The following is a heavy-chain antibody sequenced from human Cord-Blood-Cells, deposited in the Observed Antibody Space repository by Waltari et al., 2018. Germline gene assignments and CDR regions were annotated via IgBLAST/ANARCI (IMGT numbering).Heavy chain of an antibody. CDR1: GGSFSGYY. D-gene: IGHD1-26*01. CDR3: ATRYSGSYYAFDI. V-gene: IGHV4-34*01. Sequence: QVQLQQWGAGLLKPSETLSLTCAVYGGSFSGYYWSWIRQPPGKGLEWIGEINHSGSTNYNPSLKSRVTISVDTSKNQFSLKRCSVTAADTAVYYCATRYSGSYYAFDIWGQGTMVTVSS. J-gene: IGHJ3*02. CDR2: INHSGST.